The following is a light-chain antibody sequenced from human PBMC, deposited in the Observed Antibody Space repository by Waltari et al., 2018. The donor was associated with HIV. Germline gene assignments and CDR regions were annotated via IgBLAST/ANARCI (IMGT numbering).Light chain of an antibody. CDR1: SLDVGRYNY. V-gene: IGLV2-14*01. CDR2: EVT. Sequence: QSALTQPASVSGSPGQSITISCTGTSLDVGRYNYVSWYQHHPGKAPKLMIYEVTNRPSGVSNRFSGSKSGNTASLTISGLQAEDEADYYCNSYGYNSIVVFGGGTKLTAL. J-gene: IGLJ3*02. CDR3: NSYGYNSIVV.